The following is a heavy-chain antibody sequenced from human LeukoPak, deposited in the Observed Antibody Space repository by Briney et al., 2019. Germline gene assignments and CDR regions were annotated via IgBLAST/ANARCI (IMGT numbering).Heavy chain of an antibody. CDR1: GFTFSSYA. CDR3: AKPSTGSSTGYYYPYFDY. V-gene: IGHV3-23*01. D-gene: IGHD3-22*01. Sequence: GGSLRLSCAASGFTFSSYAMSWVRQAPGKGLEWVSAISGSGGSTYYADSVKGRFTISRDNSKNTLYLQMNSLRAEDTAVYYCAKPSTGSSTGYYYPYFDYWGQGTLVTVSS. CDR2: ISGSGGST. J-gene: IGHJ4*02.